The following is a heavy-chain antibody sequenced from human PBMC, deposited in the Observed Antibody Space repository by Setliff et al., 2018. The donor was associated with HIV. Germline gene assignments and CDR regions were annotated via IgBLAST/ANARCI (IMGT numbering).Heavy chain of an antibody. CDR1: GVSISGHF. D-gene: IGHD2-2*01. J-gene: IGHJ5*01. V-gene: IGHV4-4*09. Sequence: PSETLSLTCFVSGVSISGHFWGWIRQPPGKGLEWIGYIYTSGTTEYNPSLDSRVTISVDTSRDQFSLNLRSVTAADTAVYYCARRAVQDGSVTSSNWFESWGQGTLVTVSS. CDR3: ARRAVQDGSVTSSNWFES. CDR2: IYTSGTT.